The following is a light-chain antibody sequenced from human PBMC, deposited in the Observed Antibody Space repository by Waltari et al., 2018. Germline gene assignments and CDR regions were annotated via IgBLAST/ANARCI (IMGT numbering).Light chain of an antibody. CDR1: SSDVGGYNY. CDR2: DVS. V-gene: IGLV2-23*02. CDR3: CSYAGSSTLV. J-gene: IGLJ2*01. Sequence: QSALTQPASVSGSPGQSITISCTGTSSDVGGYNYVSWYQQHPGKAPKVIIYDVSKRPSGVSNRFSGSKSGNTASLTTSGLQAEDEAYYYCCSYAGSSTLVFGGGTKLTVL.